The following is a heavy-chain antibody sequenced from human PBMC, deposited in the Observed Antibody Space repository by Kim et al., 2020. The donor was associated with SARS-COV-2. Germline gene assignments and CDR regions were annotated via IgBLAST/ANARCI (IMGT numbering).Heavy chain of an antibody. D-gene: IGHD6-13*01. J-gene: IGHJ5*02. Sequence: GGSLRLSCAASGFTFSDYYMSWIRQAPGKGLVWVSCISSTTSYTKYADSVKGRFTISRDNAKNSLYLQMNSLRAEDTAVYYCARVSSGSSSWYWFDHWG. V-gene: IGHV3-11*05. CDR2: ISSTTSYT. CDR1: GFTFSDYY. CDR3: ARVSSGSSSWYWFDH.